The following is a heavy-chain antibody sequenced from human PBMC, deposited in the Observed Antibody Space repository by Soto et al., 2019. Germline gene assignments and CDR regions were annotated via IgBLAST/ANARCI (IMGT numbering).Heavy chain of an antibody. V-gene: IGHV3-23*01. D-gene: IGHD2-2*01. CDR1: GFSFSYYV. Sequence: EVQLLESGGGLVQPGGSLRLSCAASGFSFSYYVMTWVRQAPGKGLEWVSTITTGGGNTDYGDSVKGRFTISRDNSKYTLTLQTNSLTAEDTAVYYCARGEGRTSHFFDLWGRGTLVTVSS. J-gene: IGHJ2*01. CDR2: ITTGGGNT. CDR3: ARGEGRTSHFFDL.